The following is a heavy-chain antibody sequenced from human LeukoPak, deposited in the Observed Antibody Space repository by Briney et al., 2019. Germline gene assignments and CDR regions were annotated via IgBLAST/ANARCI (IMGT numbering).Heavy chain of an antibody. V-gene: IGHV4-31*03. D-gene: IGHD2-15*01. CDR2: IYNTGST. CDR3: SGGGSPYYFDY. J-gene: IGHJ4*02. Sequence: PSETLSLTCTVSGDSDNTGGFYWTWIRQRPGKGLKWIGYIYNTGSTHYNPSLESRVTLSLDTSKKSFSLRLISVTAADTAVYYCSGGGSPYYFDYWGPGTLVTVSS. CDR1: GDSDNTGGFY.